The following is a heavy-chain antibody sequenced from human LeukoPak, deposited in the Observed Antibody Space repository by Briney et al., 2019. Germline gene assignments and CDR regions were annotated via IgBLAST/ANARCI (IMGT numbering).Heavy chain of an antibody. J-gene: IGHJ4*02. D-gene: IGHD6-19*01. CDR1: GGSFSGYY. CDR2: INHSGST. CDR3: ARMYSSGWYREGFGY. Sequence: SETLSLTCAVYGGSFSGYYWSWIRQPPGKGLEWIGDINHSGSTNYNPSLKSRVTISVDTSKNQFSLKLSSVTAADTAVYYCARMYSSGWYREGFGYWGQGTLVTVSS. V-gene: IGHV4-34*01.